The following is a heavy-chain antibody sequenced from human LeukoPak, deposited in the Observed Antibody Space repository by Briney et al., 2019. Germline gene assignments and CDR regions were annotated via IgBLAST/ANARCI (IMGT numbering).Heavy chain of an antibody. CDR1: GGSISSGGYS. J-gene: IGHJ4*02. V-gene: IGHV4-30-2*01. Sequence: SETLSLTCAVSGGSISSGGYSWSWIRQPPGTGLEWIGYIYHSGSTYYNPSLKSRVTISVDRSKNQFSLKLSSVTAADTAVCYCARARGYCSSTSCYPDYWGQGTLVTVSS. CDR2: IYHSGST. D-gene: IGHD2-2*01. CDR3: ARARGYCSSTSCYPDY.